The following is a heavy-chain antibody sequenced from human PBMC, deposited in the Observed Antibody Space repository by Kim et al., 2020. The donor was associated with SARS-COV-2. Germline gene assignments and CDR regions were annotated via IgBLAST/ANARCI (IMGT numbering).Heavy chain of an antibody. J-gene: IGHJ6*02. V-gene: IGHV3-74*01. CDR2: INSDGSST. Sequence: GGSLRLSCAASGFTFSSYWMHWVRQAPGKGLVWVSRINSDGSSTSYADSVKGRFTISRDNAKNTLYLQMNSLRAEDTAVYYCASPRDYYGSGSYYYYYGMDVWGQGTTVTVSS. D-gene: IGHD3-10*01. CDR1: GFTFSSYW. CDR3: ASPRDYYGSGSYYYYYGMDV.